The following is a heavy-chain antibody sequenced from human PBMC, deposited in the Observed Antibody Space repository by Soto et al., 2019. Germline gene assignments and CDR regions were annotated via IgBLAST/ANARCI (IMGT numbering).Heavy chain of an antibody. CDR2: INSDGSST. J-gene: IGHJ6*02. CDR1: GFTFSSYW. V-gene: IGHV3-74*01. Sequence: PGGSLRLSCAASGFTFSSYWMHWVRQAPGKGLVWVSRINSDGSSTSYADSVKGRFTISRDNAKNTLYLQMNSLRAEDTAVYYCARDYSSSWPVYYYYGMDVWGQGTTVTVSS. CDR3: ARDYSSSWPVYYYYGMDV. D-gene: IGHD6-13*01.